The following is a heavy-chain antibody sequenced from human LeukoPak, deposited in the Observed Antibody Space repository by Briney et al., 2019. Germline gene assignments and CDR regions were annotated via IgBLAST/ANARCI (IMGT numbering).Heavy chain of an antibody. CDR1: GFTFSSYD. D-gene: IGHD3-16*02. V-gene: IGHV3-13*01. J-gene: IGHJ4*02. Sequence: PRGSLRLSCAASGFTFSSYDMHWVRQATGKGLEWVSGIGTAGDTYYPGSVKGRFTISRENAKNSLYLQMNSLRAGDTAVYYCAAANLRLGELSLYYWGQGTLVTVSS. CDR2: IGTAGDT. CDR3: AAANLRLGELSLYY.